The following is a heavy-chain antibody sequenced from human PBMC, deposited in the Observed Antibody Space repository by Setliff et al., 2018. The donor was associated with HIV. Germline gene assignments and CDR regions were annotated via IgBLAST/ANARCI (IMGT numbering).Heavy chain of an antibody. CDR1: GYNFSGFW. J-gene: IGHJ6*02. CDR2: IYPGDSDT. D-gene: IGHD1-26*01. Sequence: PGESLKISCKGSGYNFSGFWIAWVRQMPGKGLEWMGTIYPGDSDTRYRPSFQGQVTISADQSISTAYLQWSSLKASDTAMYYCARLGDGSNYYYYGLDVWGQGTTVTVSS. CDR3: ARLGDGSNYYYYGLDV. V-gene: IGHV5-51*01.